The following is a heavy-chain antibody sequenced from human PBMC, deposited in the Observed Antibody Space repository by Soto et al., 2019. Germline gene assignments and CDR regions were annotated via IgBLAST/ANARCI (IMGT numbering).Heavy chain of an antibody. CDR1: GGSFSGYY. CDR3: ARSLLSYYYDSSGYYYGY. CDR2: INHSGST. Sequence: SETLSLTCAVYGGSFSGYYWSWIRQPPGKGLEWIGEINHSGSTNYNPSIKSRINITVDTSKNQFSLKLSSVTAADTAVYYCARSLLSYYYDSSGYYYGYWGQGTLVTVSS. D-gene: IGHD3-22*01. J-gene: IGHJ4*02. V-gene: IGHV4-34*01.